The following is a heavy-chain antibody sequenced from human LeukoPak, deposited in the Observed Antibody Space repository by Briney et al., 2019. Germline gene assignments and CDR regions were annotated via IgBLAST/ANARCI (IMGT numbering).Heavy chain of an antibody. V-gene: IGHV3-7*05. D-gene: IGHD2-15*01. Sequence: GGSLRLSCTASGFTFRSYWMSWVRQAPGKGLEWVANIKEDGSEKYYVDSVKGRFTISRDNAKNSLYLQMDSLRAEDTAVYYCARVAGSKSIDSWGQGTLVTVSS. CDR3: ARVAGSKSIDS. CDR1: GFTFRSYW. J-gene: IGHJ4*02. CDR2: IKEDGSEK.